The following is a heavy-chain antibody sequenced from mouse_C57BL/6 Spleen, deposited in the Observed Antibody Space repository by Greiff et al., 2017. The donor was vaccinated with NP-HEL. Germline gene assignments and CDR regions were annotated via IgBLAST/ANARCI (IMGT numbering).Heavy chain of an antibody. CDR3: ARQGDRYAMDY. CDR1: GYTFTSYW. J-gene: IGHJ4*01. D-gene: IGHD3-2*01. CDR2: IDPSDSYT. V-gene: IGHV1-69*01. Sequence: QVHVKQPGAELVMPGASVKLSCKASGYTFTSYWMHWVKQRPGQGLEWIGEIDPSDSYTNYNQKFKGKSTLTVDKSSSTAYMQLSSLTSEDSAVYYCARQGDRYAMDYWGQGTSVTVSS.